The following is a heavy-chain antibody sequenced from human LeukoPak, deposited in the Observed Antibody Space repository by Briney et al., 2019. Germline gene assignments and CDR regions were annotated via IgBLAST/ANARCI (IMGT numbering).Heavy chain of an antibody. Sequence: ASVKVSCKASEYTFTSYDINWVRQATGQGLEWMGWMNPNSGNTGYAQKSQGRVTMTRNTSISTAYMELSSLRSEDTAVYYCARGTDWYYDFWSGYYYYYYCYGMDVWGQGTTVTVSS. J-gene: IGHJ6*02. CDR1: EYTFTSYD. V-gene: IGHV1-8*01. CDR3: ARGTDWYYDFWSGYYYYYYCYGMDV. D-gene: IGHD3-3*01. CDR2: MNPNSGNT.